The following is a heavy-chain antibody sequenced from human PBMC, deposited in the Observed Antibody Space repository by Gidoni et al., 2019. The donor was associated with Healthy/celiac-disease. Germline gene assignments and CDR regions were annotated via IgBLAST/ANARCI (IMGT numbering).Heavy chain of an antibody. CDR3: AKDISNWNFFSFDI. J-gene: IGHJ3*02. D-gene: IGHD1-1*01. Sequence: EVQLVEAGGGLVQRGRSMSLSGYAAGFPFDDYAMHWVRQAPGKGLEGVSGISWNSGSIGYADSVKGRFTISRDNAKNSLYLQMNSLRAEDTALYYCAKDISNWNFFSFDIWGQGTMVTVSS. CDR1: GFPFDDYA. CDR2: ISWNSGSI. V-gene: IGHV3-9*01.